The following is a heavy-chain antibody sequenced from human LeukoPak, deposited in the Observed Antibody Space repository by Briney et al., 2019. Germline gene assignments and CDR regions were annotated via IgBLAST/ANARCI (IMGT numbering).Heavy chain of an antibody. CDR3: AMSPMIVVVPPGY. Sequence: SETLSLTCTVSGGSISSYQWNWIRQPAGKGLEWIGRIFISGSTNYNPSLKSRVTISVDTSKNQFSLKLSSVTAADTAVYYCAMSPMIVVVPPGYWGQGTLVTVSS. D-gene: IGHD3-22*01. J-gene: IGHJ4*02. CDR2: IFISGST. V-gene: IGHV4-4*07. CDR1: GGSISSYQ.